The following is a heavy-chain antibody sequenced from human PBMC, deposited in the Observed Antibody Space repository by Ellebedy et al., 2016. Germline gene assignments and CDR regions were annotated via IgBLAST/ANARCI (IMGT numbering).Heavy chain of an antibody. CDR3: ARDGYGGNAYNWFDP. Sequence: ASVKVSCKASGYTFTSYYMHWVRQAPGQGLEWMGIINPSGGSTNYAQKFQGRVTITADESTSTAHMELSSLRSEDTAVYYCARDGYGGNAYNWFDPWGQGTLVTVSS. CDR1: GYTFTSYY. D-gene: IGHD4-23*01. CDR2: INPSGGST. J-gene: IGHJ5*02. V-gene: IGHV1-46*01.